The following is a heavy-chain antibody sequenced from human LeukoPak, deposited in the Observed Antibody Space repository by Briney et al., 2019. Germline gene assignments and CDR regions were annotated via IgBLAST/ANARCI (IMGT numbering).Heavy chain of an antibody. CDR1: GFTFNNYT. J-gene: IGHJ6*03. CDR2: ISYDGRNK. Sequence: RAGGSLRLSCAVSGFTFNNYTMQWVRQAPGKGLEWMSVISYDGRNKFFAESVKGRFTISRDNSKNTLYLQMNSLRIDDTAVYYCARGQRAHVEWSNYMDVWGKGTTVTVSS. D-gene: IGHD1-26*01. CDR3: ARGQRAHVEWSNYMDV. V-gene: IGHV3-30*04.